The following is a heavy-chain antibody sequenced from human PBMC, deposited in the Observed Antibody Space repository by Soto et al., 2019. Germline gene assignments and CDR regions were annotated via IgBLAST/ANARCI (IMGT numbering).Heavy chain of an antibody. CDR3: ARDRLPYYEFWSGYPALDY. CDR2: INAGNGNT. CDR1: GYTFTSYA. Sequence: GASVKVSCKASGYTFTSYAMHWVRQAPGQRLEWMGWINAGNGNTKYSQKFQGRVTTTRDTSASTAYMELSSLRSEDTAVYYCARDRLPYYEFWSGYPALDYWGQAILVTVSS. D-gene: IGHD3-3*01. V-gene: IGHV1-3*01. J-gene: IGHJ4*02.